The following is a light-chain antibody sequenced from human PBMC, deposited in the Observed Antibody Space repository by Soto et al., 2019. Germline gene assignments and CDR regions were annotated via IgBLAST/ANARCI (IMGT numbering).Light chain of an antibody. Sequence: EIVLTQSPATLSVSPGERATLSCRASQGIYYNLAWFQKRPGQAPRLLIYAASSRATGIPDRFSGGGSGTDFTLTISRLEPEDFAVYYCQQCGSSPWTFGQGTTVDIK. J-gene: IGKJ1*01. CDR1: QGIYYN. V-gene: IGKV3-20*01. CDR2: AAS. CDR3: QQCGSSPWT.